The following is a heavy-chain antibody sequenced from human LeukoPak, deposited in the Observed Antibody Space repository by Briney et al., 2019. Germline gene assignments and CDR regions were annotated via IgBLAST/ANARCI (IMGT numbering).Heavy chain of an antibody. CDR1: GFTFSNYA. Sequence: GGSLRLSCEASGFTFSNYAMSWVRQAPGKGLEWVSSISGSGGSTYYADSVKGRFTISRDNSKNTLFLQMNSLRAEDTAIFYCAKDLYGDYTYYFDFWGQGTLVTVSS. CDR3: AKDLYGDYTYYFDF. D-gene: IGHD4-17*01. V-gene: IGHV3-23*01. J-gene: IGHJ4*02. CDR2: ISGSGGST.